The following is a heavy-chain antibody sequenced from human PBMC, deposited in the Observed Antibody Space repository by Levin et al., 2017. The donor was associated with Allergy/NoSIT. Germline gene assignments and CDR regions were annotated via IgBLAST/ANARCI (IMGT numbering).Heavy chain of an antibody. CDR3: ARHVSTYSGSSSDWYFDV. V-gene: IGHV4-39*01. CDR1: GGSTSSPRYY. J-gene: IGHJ2*01. D-gene: IGHD1-26*01. Sequence: PSETLSLTCTVSGGSTSSPRYYWGWIRQPPGKGLEWIGSIYYSGGTYYNPSLKSRVTIFVDRSKNHFSLSLTSLTAADTAFYYCARHVSTYSGSSSDWYFDVWGRGTLVTVSS. CDR2: IYYSGGT.